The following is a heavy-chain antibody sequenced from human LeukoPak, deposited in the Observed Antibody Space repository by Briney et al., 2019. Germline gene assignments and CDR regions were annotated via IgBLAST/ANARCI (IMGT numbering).Heavy chain of an antibody. CDR3: ARNSSGWSFDY. D-gene: IGHD6-19*01. J-gene: IGHJ4*02. Sequence: PSETLSLTCTVSGGSISISSYYRGWIRQPPGKGLEWIGSIYYSGSTSYNPSLKSRVTISVDTSKNHFSLKLNSVTAADTGLYYCARNSSGWSFDYWGQGTLVTVSS. CDR2: IYYSGST. V-gene: IGHV4-39*02. CDR1: GGSISISSYY.